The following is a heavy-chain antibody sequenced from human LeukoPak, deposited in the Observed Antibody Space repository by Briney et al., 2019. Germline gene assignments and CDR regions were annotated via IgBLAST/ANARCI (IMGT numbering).Heavy chain of an antibody. D-gene: IGHD6-19*01. V-gene: IGHV4-59*01. CDR3: ARERVAVAGRTIDY. CDR1: GGSISGYY. Sequence: SGTLSLTCTVSGGSISGYYWSWIRQPPGKGLEWIGYIYYSGSTNYNPSLKSRVTISVDTSKNQFSLKLSSVTAADTAVYYCARERVAVAGRTIDYWGQGTLVTVSS. CDR2: IYYSGST. J-gene: IGHJ4*02.